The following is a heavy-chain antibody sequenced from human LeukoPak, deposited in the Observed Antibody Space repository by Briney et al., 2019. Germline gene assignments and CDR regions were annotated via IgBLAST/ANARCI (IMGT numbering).Heavy chain of an antibody. Sequence: PSETLSLTCAVYGGSFSGYYWSWIRQPPGKGLEWIGEINHSGSTNYNPSLKSRVTISVDTSKNQFSLKLSSVTAADTAVYYCARLVGAFKGWGQGTLVTVSS. CDR2: INHSGST. J-gene: IGHJ4*02. CDR1: GGSFSGYY. CDR3: ARLVGAFKG. V-gene: IGHV4-34*01. D-gene: IGHD1-26*01.